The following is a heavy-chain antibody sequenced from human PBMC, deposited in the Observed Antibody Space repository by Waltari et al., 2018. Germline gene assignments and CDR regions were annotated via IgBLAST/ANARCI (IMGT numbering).Heavy chain of an antibody. CDR2: ISKSGRVT. Sequence: EVHLVESGGGLVKPWGSLRVSCAASGFAFSSFSINWIRQTPGKGLEWVSSISKSGRVTEYADSVKGRFTFSRDNANNSVYLQMNSLRVEDTAVYYCNVELAEAGNWGQGTLVTVSP. J-gene: IGHJ4*02. CDR3: NVELAEAGN. V-gene: IGHV3-21*06. CDR1: GFAFSSFS. D-gene: IGHD6-13*01.